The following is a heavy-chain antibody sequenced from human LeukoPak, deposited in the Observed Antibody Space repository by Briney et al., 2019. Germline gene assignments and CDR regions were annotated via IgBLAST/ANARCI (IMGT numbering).Heavy chain of an antibody. CDR3: FSFCGIPNCGFWRNY. J-gene: IGHJ4*02. Sequence: GGSLRLSCSVSGFTLNNAWMRWVRQAPGKGLEWVGHIQSKIDGGATGYIAPVKGRFIISRDDPENTLYLQVNSLRTDDTSVYLYFSFCGIPNCGFWRNYWGQGTLVTVSS. V-gene: IGHV3-15*01. D-gene: IGHD3-3*01. CDR2: IQSKIDGGAT. CDR1: GFTLNNAW.